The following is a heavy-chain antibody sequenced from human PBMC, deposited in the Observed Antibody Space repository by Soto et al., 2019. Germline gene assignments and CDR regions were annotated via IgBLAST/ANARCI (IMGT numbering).Heavy chain of an antibody. CDR1: GFTFSGSA. CDR3: TRKWNDDYYYGMDV. D-gene: IGHD1-20*01. CDR2: IRSKANSYAT. Sequence: GGSLRLSCAVSGFTFSGSAMHWVRQASGKGLEWVGCIRSKANSYATAYAASVKGRFTISRDDSKNTAYLQMNSLKTEDTVVYYCTRKWNDDYYYGMDVWGQGTTVTVSS. J-gene: IGHJ6*02. V-gene: IGHV3-73*01.